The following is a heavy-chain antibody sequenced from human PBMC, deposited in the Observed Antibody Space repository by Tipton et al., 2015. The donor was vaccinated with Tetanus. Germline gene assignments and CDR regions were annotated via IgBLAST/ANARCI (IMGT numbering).Heavy chain of an antibody. D-gene: IGHD1-1*01. CDR3: ARKLGRAEYYCYYYMDV. CDR1: GYTFTSYD. Sequence: QLVQSGAEVKKPGASVKVSCKASGYTFTSYDINWVRQATGQGLEWMGWMNPNSGNTGYAQKFQGRVTMTRNTSISTAYMELSSLRSEDTAVYYCARKLGRAEYYCYYYMDVWGKGTTVTVSS. J-gene: IGHJ6*03. CDR2: MNPNSGNT. V-gene: IGHV1-8*01.